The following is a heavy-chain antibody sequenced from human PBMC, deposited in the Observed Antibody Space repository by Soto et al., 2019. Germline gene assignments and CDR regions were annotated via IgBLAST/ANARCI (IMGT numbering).Heavy chain of an antibody. Sequence: GGSLRLSCAASGFTFRNYGMHWVRQAPGKGLEWVAVISYDGSNKYHADSVKGRFTISRDNSKNTLYLQMNSLRAEDTAVYYCAKVGFSGSSTYYYYYGMDVWGQGTTVTVSS. V-gene: IGHV3-30*18. CDR3: AKVGFSGSSTYYYYYGMDV. CDR1: GFTFRNYG. D-gene: IGHD1-26*01. CDR2: ISYDGSNK. J-gene: IGHJ6*02.